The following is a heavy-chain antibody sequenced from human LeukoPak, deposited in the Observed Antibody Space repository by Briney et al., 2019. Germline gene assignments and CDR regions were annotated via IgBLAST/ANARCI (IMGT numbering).Heavy chain of an antibody. CDR2: IYYSGST. J-gene: IGHJ4*02. Sequence: SETLSLTCAVYGGSFSGYYWSWIRQHPGKGLEWIGYIYYSGSTYYNPSLKSRVTISVDTSKNQFSLELSSETAADTAVYYCARDSTVYGDYIFWGQGTLVTVSS. D-gene: IGHD4-17*01. CDR1: GGSFSGYY. CDR3: ARDSTVYGDYIF. V-gene: IGHV4-31*11.